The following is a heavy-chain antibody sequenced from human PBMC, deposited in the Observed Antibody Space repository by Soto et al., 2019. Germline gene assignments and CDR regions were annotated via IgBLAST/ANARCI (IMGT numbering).Heavy chain of an antibody. CDR2: IYYSGST. CDR3: ARVWGGAFDI. Sequence: QVQLQESGPGLVKPSETLSLTCTVSGGSISSYYGSWIRRPPGKGLEWIGYIYYSGSTNYNPSLKSRVTISVDTSKNQFSLKLSSVTAADTAVYYCARVWGGAFDIWGQGTMVTVSS. D-gene: IGHD3-10*01. J-gene: IGHJ3*02. V-gene: IGHV4-59*01. CDR1: GGSISSYY.